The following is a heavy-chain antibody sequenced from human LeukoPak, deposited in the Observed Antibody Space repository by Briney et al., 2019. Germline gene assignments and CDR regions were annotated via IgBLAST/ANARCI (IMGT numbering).Heavy chain of an antibody. D-gene: IGHD3-22*01. V-gene: IGHV1-69*04. J-gene: IGHJ4*02. CDR2: IIPILGIA. CDR3: ARKGYYYDSSGFDY. CDR1: GGTFSSYA. Sequence: SVKVSCKASGGTFSSYAISWVRQAPGQGLEWMGRIIPILGIANYAQKFQGRVTTTADKSTSTAYMELSSLRSEDTAVYYCARKGYYYDSSGFDYWGQGTLVTVSS.